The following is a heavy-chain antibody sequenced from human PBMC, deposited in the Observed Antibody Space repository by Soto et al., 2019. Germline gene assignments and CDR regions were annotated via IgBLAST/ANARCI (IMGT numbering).Heavy chain of an antibody. CDR1: GFTFSNVA. CDR3: VTGAYYDHS. Sequence: EVQLVESGGGLVEPGGSLRLSCTASGFTFSNVAMYWVRQAAGKGLEWVGSIKKITDGGTKDYAAPVKGRFTISRDDSKTTLYLQMNSLETEDTAVYYCVTGAYYDHSGGQGTLVTFSS. J-gene: IGHJ4*02. D-gene: IGHD3-16*01. V-gene: IGHV3-15*07. CDR2: IKKITDGGTK.